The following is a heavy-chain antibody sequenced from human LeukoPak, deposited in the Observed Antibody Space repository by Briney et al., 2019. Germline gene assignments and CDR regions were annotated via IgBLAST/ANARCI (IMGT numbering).Heavy chain of an antibody. V-gene: IGHV3-74*01. Sequence: GGSLRLSCAACGFSFSDKWMHWVRQVPGKGLMWVARINPDGSVTSCADFVKGRFTISRDNAKNSLYLQMNSLRAEDTAVYYCARDSYYYYMDVWGKGTTVTVSS. CDR2: INPDGSVT. CDR3: ARDSYYYYMDV. J-gene: IGHJ6*03. CDR1: GFSFSDKW.